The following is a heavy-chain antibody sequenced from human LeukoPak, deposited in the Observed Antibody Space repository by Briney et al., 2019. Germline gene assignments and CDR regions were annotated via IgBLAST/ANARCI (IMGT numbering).Heavy chain of an antibody. D-gene: IGHD6-13*01. V-gene: IGHV3-15*01. CDR2: IKSKTDGGTT. CDR3: TTDERQQLDTIDY. CDR1: GFTFSNAW. J-gene: IGHJ4*02. Sequence: PGGSLRLSCAASGFTFSNAWMSWVRQAPGKGLEWVGRIKSKTDGGTTDYAAPVKGRFTISRDDSKNTLYLQMNSLKTEDTAVYYCTTDERQQLDTIDYWGQGTLVTVSS.